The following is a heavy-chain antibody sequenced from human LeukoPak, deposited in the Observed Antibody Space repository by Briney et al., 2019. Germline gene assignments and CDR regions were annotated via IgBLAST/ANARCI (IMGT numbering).Heavy chain of an antibody. Sequence: GGSLRLSCAASGFTFTAYGMQWVRQAPGNGLEWVAFVRYNGNDKHYADSVKGRFTISRDNSKNTVDLQMDSLRAEDTAVYYCAKAGSGWYAPYWGQGTLVTVS. J-gene: IGHJ4*02. CDR2: VRYNGNDK. CDR3: AKAGSGWYAPY. V-gene: IGHV3-30*02. D-gene: IGHD6-19*01. CDR1: GFTFTAYG.